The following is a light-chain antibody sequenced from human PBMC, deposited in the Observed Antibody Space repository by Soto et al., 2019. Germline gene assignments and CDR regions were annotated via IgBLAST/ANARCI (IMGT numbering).Light chain of an antibody. CDR1: QSVSSY. J-gene: IGKJ3*01. Sequence: EIVLTQSPATLSLSPGERATLSCRASQSVSSYLAWYQQKPGQAPRLLIYDASNRATGIPARFSGSGSGTDFTLTISRLEPEDLEVYYCQQRSNWTLFTFGPGTKVDIK. CDR2: DAS. V-gene: IGKV3-11*01. CDR3: QQRSNWTLFT.